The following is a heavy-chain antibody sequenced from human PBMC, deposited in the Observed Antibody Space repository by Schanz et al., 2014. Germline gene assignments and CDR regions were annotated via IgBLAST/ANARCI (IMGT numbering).Heavy chain of an antibody. Sequence: QLMQSGSEVRKPGASVKVSCKASGYIFGSHGMTWVRQAPGQGLEWMGWMNPNSGNTGYAQKFQGRVTMTADKSTSTVYMEVSGLRSEDTAVYYCAKVDRTRYYAMDVWGQGTTVTVSS. V-gene: IGHV1-8*01. J-gene: IGHJ6*02. CDR3: AKVDRTRYYAMDV. CDR2: MNPNSGNT. CDR1: GYIFGSHG. D-gene: IGHD3-9*01.